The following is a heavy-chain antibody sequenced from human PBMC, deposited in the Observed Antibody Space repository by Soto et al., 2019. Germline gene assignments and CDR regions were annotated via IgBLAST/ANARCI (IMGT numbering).Heavy chain of an antibody. CDR3: ARSSGTPYYYYYGMDV. CDR1: GYTFTSYA. V-gene: IGHV1-3*01. CDR2: INAGNGNT. D-gene: IGHD1-1*01. J-gene: IGHJ6*02. Sequence: ASVKVSCKASGYTFTSYAMHWVRQAPGHRLEWLGWINAGNGNTKYSQKFQGRVSITRDTSASTAYMDLSSLRSEDTAVSYCARSSGTPYYYYYGMDVWGQGTTVTVSS.